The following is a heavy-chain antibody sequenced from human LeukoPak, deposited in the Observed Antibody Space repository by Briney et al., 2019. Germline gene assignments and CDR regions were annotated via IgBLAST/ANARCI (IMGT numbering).Heavy chain of an antibody. D-gene: IGHD2-2*01. CDR3: AKVSRQGYCSSTSCYNWFDP. Sequence: TGGSLRLSCAASGFTFSSYGMHWVRQAPGKGLEWVSAISGSGGSTYYADSVKGRFTISRDNSKNTLYLQMNSLRAEDTAVYYCAKVSRQGYCSSTSCYNWFDPWGQGTLVTVSS. V-gene: IGHV3-23*01. J-gene: IGHJ5*02. CDR2: ISGSGGST. CDR1: GFTFSSYG.